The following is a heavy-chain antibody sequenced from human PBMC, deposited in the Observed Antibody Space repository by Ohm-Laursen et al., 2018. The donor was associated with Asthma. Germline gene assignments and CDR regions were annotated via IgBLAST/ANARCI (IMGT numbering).Heavy chain of an antibody. V-gene: IGHV7-4-1*02. J-gene: IGHJ5*02. CDR2: INTNTGNP. D-gene: IGHD3-3*01. CDR3: ARGRITIFGVVTHSYNWFDP. Sequence: ASVKVSCKASGYTFTSHAMNWVRQAPGQGLEWMGWINTNTGNPTYAQGFTGRFVFSLDTSVSTAYLQISSLKAEDTAVYYCARGRITIFGVVTHSYNWFDPWGQGTLVTVSS. CDR1: GYTFTSHA.